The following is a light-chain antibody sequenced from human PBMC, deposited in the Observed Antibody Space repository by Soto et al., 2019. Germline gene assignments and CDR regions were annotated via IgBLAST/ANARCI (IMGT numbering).Light chain of an antibody. CDR1: YRDVGGYNF. V-gene: IGLV2-14*01. J-gene: IGLJ1*01. Sequence: QSVLTQPASVSGSPGQSITISCTGTYRDVGGYNFVSWYQHHPGKAPKLILYGVTNRPSGVSNRFSGSKSGDTASLTISGLQADDEADYYCSSYSRDSIPVFXTGTKGTVL. CDR2: GVT. CDR3: SSYSRDSIPV.